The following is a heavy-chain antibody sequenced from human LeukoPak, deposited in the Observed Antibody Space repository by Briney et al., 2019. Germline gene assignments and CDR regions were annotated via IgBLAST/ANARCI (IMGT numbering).Heavy chain of an antibody. CDR2: ISYAGSNK. CDR3: AKEWALSLEYCSGGSCYSPFDY. V-gene: IGHV3-30*18. J-gene: IGHJ4*02. D-gene: IGHD2-15*01. CDR1: GFTFSSYG. Sequence: GGSLRLSCAASGFTFSSYGMHWVRQAPGKGLEWVAVISYAGSNKYYADSVKGRFTISRDNSKNTLYLQMNSLRAEDTAVYYCAKEWALSLEYCSGGSCYSPFDYWGQGTLVTVSS.